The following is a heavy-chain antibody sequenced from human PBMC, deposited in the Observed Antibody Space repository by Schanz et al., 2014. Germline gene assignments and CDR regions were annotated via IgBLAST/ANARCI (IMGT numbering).Heavy chain of an antibody. J-gene: IGHJ6*02. CDR2: INSDGSTT. CDR1: GFTFSSYW. CDR3: ARPLGPNSYYYGLDV. Sequence: EVQLVESGGGLVQPGGSLRLSCAASGFTFSSYWMHWVRQAPGKGLVWVSRINSDGSTTIYADSVKGRFTISRDNAKNTLYLQMNSLRAEDTAVYYCARPLGPNSYYYGLDVWGQGTTVTVSS. V-gene: IGHV3-74*01.